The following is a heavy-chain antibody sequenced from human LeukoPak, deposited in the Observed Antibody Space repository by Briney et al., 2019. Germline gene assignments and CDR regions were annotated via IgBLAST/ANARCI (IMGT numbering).Heavy chain of an antibody. V-gene: IGHV3-7*01. CDR1: GFTFSSCW. Sequence: GGSLRLSCAASGFTFSSCWMTWVRHAPGKGLEWVANIKQDGSEKYYVDSVKGRFTISRDNAKNSLYLQMNSLRAEDTAVYYCARDREYYYYYYMDVWGKGTTVTVSS. CDR2: IKQDGSEK. D-gene: IGHD3-10*01. CDR3: ARDREYYYYYYMDV. J-gene: IGHJ6*03.